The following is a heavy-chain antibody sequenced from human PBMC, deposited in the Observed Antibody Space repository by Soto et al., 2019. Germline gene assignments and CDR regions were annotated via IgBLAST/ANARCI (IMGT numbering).Heavy chain of an antibody. V-gene: IGHV1-69*13. Sequence: SVKVSCKASGGTFSSYAISWVGQAPGQGLEWMGGIIPIFGTANYAQKFQGRVTITADESTSTAYMELSSLRSEDTAVYYCARDRHRPGTTRNYYYYYGMDVWGQGTTVTVSS. J-gene: IGHJ6*02. CDR1: GGTFSSYA. D-gene: IGHD1-7*01. CDR3: ARDRHRPGTTRNYYYYYGMDV. CDR2: IIPIFGTA.